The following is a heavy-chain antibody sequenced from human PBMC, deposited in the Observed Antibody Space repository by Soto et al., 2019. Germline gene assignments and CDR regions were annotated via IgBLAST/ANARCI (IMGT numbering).Heavy chain of an antibody. CDR2: IYYSGST. CDR3: AIRPGSPQAVVHLCDYGMGV. CDR1: GGSISSSSYY. V-gene: IGHV4-39*01. J-gene: IGHJ6*02. D-gene: IGHD2-2*01. Sequence: PSETLSLTCTVSGGSISSSSYYWGWIRQPPGKGLEWIGSIYYSGSTYYNPSLKSRVTISVDTSKNQFSLKLRSVTAADTAAYYCAIRPGSPQAVVHLCDYGMGVRAQVTAAT.